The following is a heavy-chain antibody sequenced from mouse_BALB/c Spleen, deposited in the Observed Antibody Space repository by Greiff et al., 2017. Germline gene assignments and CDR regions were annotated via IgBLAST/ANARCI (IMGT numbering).Heavy chain of an antibody. CDR3: PRGRATTADY. D-gene: IGHD1-2*01. Sequence: EVQLVESGGGLVQPGGSMKLSCVASGFNFSNYWMNWVRQSPEKGLEWVTEIRLKSNNYATHYAESVKGRFTIARDYSKSSVYLQMNNLISEETGIYNCPRGRATTADYWGQGTTLTVSS. V-gene: IGHV6-6*02. CDR1: GFNFSNYW. CDR2: IRLKSNNYAT. J-gene: IGHJ2*01.